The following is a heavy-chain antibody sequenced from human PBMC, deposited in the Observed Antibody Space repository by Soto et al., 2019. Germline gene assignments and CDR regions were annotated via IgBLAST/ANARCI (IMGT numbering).Heavy chain of an antibody. Sequence: GGSLRLSCAASGFTFSSYAMSWVRQAPGKGLEWVSAISGSGGSTYYADSVKGRFTISRDNSKNTLYLQMNSLRAEDTAVYYCAKEGSYYGPGHDHYMDVWGKGTTVTVSS. D-gene: IGHD3-10*01. CDR2: ISGSGGST. V-gene: IGHV3-23*01. CDR3: AKEGSYYGPGHDHYMDV. J-gene: IGHJ6*03. CDR1: GFTFSSYA.